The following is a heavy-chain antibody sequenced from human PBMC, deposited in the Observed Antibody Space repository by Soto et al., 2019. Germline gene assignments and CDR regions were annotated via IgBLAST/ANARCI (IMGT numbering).Heavy chain of an antibody. CDR3: ARASTTVTTLDY. V-gene: IGHV4-30-2*01. D-gene: IGHD4-17*01. J-gene: IGHJ4*02. CDR2: IYHSGST. Sequence: SETLSLTCTVSGRSISGYSWSWIRQPPGKGLEWIGYIYHSGSTYYNPSLESRVTISVDRSKNQFSLKLSSVTAADTAVYYCARASTTVTTLDYWGQGTLVTVSS. CDR1: GRSISGYS.